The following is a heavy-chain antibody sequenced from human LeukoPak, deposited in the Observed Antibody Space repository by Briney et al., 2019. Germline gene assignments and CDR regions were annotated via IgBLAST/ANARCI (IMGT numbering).Heavy chain of an antibody. Sequence: SVKVSCKASGGTFSSYAISWVRQAPGQGLEWVGGIIPIFGTANYAQKFQGRVTITADESTSTAYMELSSLRSEDTAVYYCARGCTSCSTHYYYYGMDVWGQGTTVTVSS. D-gene: IGHD2-2*01. CDR2: IIPIFGTA. CDR1: GGTFSSYA. V-gene: IGHV1-69*13. CDR3: ARGCTSCSTHYYYYGMDV. J-gene: IGHJ6*02.